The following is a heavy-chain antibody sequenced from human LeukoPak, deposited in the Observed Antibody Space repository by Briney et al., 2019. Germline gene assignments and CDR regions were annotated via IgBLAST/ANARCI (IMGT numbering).Heavy chain of an antibody. CDR1: GYTFTSYD. V-gene: IGHV1-8*01. J-gene: IGHJ3*02. D-gene: IGHD3-10*01. CDR2: MNPNSGNT. CDR3: ARPSVLWFGENDAFDI. Sequence: ASVKVSCKASGYTFTSYDINWVRQATGQGLEWMGWMNPNSGNTGYAQKFQDRVTMTRNTSISTAYMELSSLRSEDTAVYYCARPSVLWFGENDAFDIWGQGTMVTVSS.